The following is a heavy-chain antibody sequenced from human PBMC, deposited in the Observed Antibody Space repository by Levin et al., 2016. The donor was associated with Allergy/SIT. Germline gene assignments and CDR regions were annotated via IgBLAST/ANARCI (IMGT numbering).Heavy chain of an antibody. J-gene: IGHJ3*02. Sequence: WIRQPPGKGLEWIGYIYYSGSTNYNPSLKSRVTISVDTSKNQFSLKLSSVTAADTAVYYCARDGGSYDGYDAFDIWGQGTMVTVSS. V-gene: IGHV4-59*01. D-gene: IGHD1-26*01. CDR2: IYYSGST. CDR3: ARDGGSYDGYDAFDI.